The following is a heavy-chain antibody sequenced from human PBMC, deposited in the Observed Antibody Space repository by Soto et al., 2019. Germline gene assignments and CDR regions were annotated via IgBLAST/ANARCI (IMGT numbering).Heavy chain of an antibody. D-gene: IGHD5-18*01. J-gene: IGHJ4*02. Sequence: QVQLQESGPGLVKPSETLSLTCTVSGGSISSYYWSWIRQPPGKGLEWIGYIYYSGSTNYNPSLKSRVTISVDTSKNQFSLKLSSVTAADTAVYYCARGIQLWPITDYFDYWGQGTLVTVSS. CDR1: GGSISSYY. CDR2: IYYSGST. V-gene: IGHV4-59*01. CDR3: ARGIQLWPITDYFDY.